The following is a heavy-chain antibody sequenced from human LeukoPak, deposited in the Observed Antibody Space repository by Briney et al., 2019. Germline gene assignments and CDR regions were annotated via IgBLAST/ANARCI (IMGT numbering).Heavy chain of an antibody. CDR1: GGSFSGYY. CDR2: INHSGST. D-gene: IGHD1-26*01. J-gene: IGHJ5*02. Sequence: SETLSLTCAVYGGSFSGYYWSWIRQPPGKGLEWIGEINHSGSTNYNPSLKSRVTISVDTSKNQFSLKLSSVTAADTAVYYCARGLSRPIRRGSPNVAFDPWGQGTLVTVSS. V-gene: IGHV4-34*01. CDR3: ARGLSRPIRRGSPNVAFDP.